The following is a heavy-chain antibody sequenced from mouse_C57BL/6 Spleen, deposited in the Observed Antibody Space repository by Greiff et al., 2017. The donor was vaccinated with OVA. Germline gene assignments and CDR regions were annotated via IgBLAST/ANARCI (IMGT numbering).Heavy chain of an antibody. CDR1: GYTFTGYW. J-gene: IGHJ4*01. CDR3: ARGTRTPYDYAMDY. CDR2: ILPGSGST. V-gene: IGHV1-9*01. Sequence: QVQLQQSGAELMKPGASVKLSCKATGYTFTGYWIEWVKQRPGHGLEWIGEILPGSGSTYYNEKFKGKATFTADTTSNTAYMQLSSLTTEDSAINYCARGTRTPYDYAMDYWGQGTSVTVSS.